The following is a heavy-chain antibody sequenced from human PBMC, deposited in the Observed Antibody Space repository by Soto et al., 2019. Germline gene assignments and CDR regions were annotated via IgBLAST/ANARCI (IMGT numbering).Heavy chain of an antibody. CDR3: ARDVAVDYYIDY. CDR1: GGSISSGGYY. J-gene: IGHJ4*02. V-gene: IGHV4-31*03. Sequence: SETLSLTCTVSGGSISSGGYYWSWIRQHPGKGLEWIGYIYYSGSTYYNPSLKSRVTISVDTSKNQFSLKLSSVTAADTAVYYCARDVAVDYYIDYWGQGTLVTVSS. D-gene: IGHD2-21*01. CDR2: IYYSGST.